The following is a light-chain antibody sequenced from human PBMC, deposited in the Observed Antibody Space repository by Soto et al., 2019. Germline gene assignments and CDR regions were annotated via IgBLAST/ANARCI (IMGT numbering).Light chain of an antibody. Sequence: EIVLTQSPATLSLSPGERATLSCRASQSVSSYLAWYQQKPGQAPRLLIYDASNRATGIPARFSGSWSGTDFTLTSSSLEPEDFAVYYWQQRSNSPLTFGGGTKVEIK. CDR1: QSVSSY. CDR2: DAS. CDR3: QQRSNSPLT. J-gene: IGKJ4*01. V-gene: IGKV3-11*01.